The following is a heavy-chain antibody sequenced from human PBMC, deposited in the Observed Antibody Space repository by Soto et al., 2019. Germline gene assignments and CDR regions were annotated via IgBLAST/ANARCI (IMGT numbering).Heavy chain of an antibody. D-gene: IGHD6-19*01. CDR1: GGSISSYY. CDR2: IYYSGST. V-gene: IGHV4-59*01. J-gene: IGHJ5*02. Sequence: SETLSRTCTVSGGSISSYYWSCIRQPPWKGLEWIGYIYYSGSTNYNPSLKSRVTISVDTSKNQFSLKLRSVTAADTAVYYCARLGYSSGWGKYNWFDPWGQGTRVTISS. CDR3: ARLGYSSGWGKYNWFDP.